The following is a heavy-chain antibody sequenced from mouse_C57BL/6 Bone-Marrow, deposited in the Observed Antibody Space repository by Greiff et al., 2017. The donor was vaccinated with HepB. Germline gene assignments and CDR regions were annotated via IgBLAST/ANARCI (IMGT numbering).Heavy chain of an antibody. CDR3: TIYDGYYVLS. J-gene: IGHJ2*01. CDR1: GFTFSSYA. Sequence: EVQVVESGEGLVKPGGSLKLSRAASGFTFSSYAMSWVRQTPEKRLEWVAYISSGGDYIYYADTVKGRFTISRDNARNTLYLQMSSLKSEDTAMYYCTIYDGYYVLSWGQGTTLTVSS. D-gene: IGHD2-3*01. V-gene: IGHV5-9-1*02. CDR2: ISSGGDYI.